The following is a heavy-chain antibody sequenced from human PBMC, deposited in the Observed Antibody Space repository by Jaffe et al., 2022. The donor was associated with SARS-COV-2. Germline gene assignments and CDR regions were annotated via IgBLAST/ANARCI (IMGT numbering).Heavy chain of an antibody. CDR1: GYSFTNYW. D-gene: IGHD3-10*01. CDR3: ARLPLDSGSYWPNYYFYYYMDV. V-gene: IGHV5-51*01. CDR2: IYPGDSDT. J-gene: IGHJ6*03. Sequence: EVQLVQSGAEVKKPGESLKISCKGSGYSFTNYWIGWVRQMPGKGLEWMGIIYPGDSDTRYSPSFQGQVTISADKSISTAYLQWSSLKASDTAMYYCARLPLDSGSYWPNYYFYYYMDVWGKGTTVTVSS.